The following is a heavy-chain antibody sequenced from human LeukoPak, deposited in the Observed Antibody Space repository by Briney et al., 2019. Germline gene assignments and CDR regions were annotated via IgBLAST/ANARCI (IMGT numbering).Heavy chain of an antibody. D-gene: IGHD3-10*01. V-gene: IGHV3-23*01. CDR2: ISGSGGST. CDR1: GFTFSSYA. Sequence: GGSLRLSCAASGFTFSSYAMSWVRQAPGKGLEWVSAISGSGGSTYYADSVKGRFTISRGNSKNTLYLQMNSLRAEDTAVYYCAKDQGLLWFGELLSLDYWGQGTLVTVSS. J-gene: IGHJ4*02. CDR3: AKDQGLLWFGELLSLDY.